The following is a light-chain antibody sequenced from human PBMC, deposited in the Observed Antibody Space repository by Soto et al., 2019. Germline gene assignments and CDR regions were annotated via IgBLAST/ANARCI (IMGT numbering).Light chain of an antibody. J-gene: IGKJ4*01. CDR3: QQYATSPPT. CDR1: QSVSRSY. V-gene: IGKV3-20*01. CDR2: GAS. Sequence: EIVLTQSPGTLSLSPGERATLSCRASQSVSRSYLAWYQQKLGQPPRLLIYGASNRATGIPDRFSGSGSGTDFTLTIGRLEPEDFAVYSCQQYATSPPTFGGGTKVEIK.